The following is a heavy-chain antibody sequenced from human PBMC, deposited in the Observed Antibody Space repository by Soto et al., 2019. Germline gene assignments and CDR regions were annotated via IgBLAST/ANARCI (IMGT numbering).Heavy chain of an antibody. D-gene: IGHD2-2*01. Sequence: GGSLRLSCAASGFTFSSYAMSWVRQAPGKGLEWVSAISGSGGSTYYADSVKGRFTISRDNSKNTLYLQMNSLRAEDTAVYYCAKRGVVVPAAMPAGFDYWGQGTLVTVSS. V-gene: IGHV3-23*01. CDR3: AKRGVVVPAAMPAGFDY. CDR2: ISGSGGST. CDR1: GFTFSSYA. J-gene: IGHJ4*02.